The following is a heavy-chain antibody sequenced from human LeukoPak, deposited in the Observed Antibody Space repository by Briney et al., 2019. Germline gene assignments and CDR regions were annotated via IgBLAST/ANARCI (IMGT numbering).Heavy chain of an antibody. CDR1: GYTFTGYY. D-gene: IGHD2-21*02. CDR2: INPNSGGT. CDR3: ARGGPYCGGDCYSPNWFDP. V-gene: IGHV1-2*02. J-gene: IGHJ5*02. Sequence: ASVKVSCKASGYTFTGYYMHWVRQAPGQGLEWMGWINPNSGGTNYAQKFQGRVTMTRDTSISTAYMELSRLRSDDTAVYYCARGGPYCGGDCYSPNWFDPWGQGTLVTVSS.